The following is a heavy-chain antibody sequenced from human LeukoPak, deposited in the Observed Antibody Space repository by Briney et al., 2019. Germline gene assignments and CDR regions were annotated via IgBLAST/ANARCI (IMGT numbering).Heavy chain of an antibody. CDR2: IEEYGNEI. CDR1: GFTFSTYW. Sequence: GGSLRLSCAASGFTFSTYWMGWVRQAPGKGLEWVANIEEYGNEIHYVDSVKGRFTISRDNSKNTLYLQMNSLRAEDTAVYYCATFGADIVVVPAAINYFDYWGQGTLVTVSS. D-gene: IGHD2-2*01. V-gene: IGHV3-7*03. J-gene: IGHJ4*02. CDR3: ATFGADIVVVPAAINYFDY.